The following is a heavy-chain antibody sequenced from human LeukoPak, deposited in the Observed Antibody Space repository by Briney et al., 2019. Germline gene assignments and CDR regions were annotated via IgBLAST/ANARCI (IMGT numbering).Heavy chain of an antibody. CDR1: GFTFSSST. V-gene: IGHV3-23*01. CDR2: ISGSGGDT. Sequence: PGGSLRLSCVASGFTFSSSTMSWVRQAPGKGLEWVSGISGSGGDTYYANSVKGRFTISRDESNTLYLQMDSLRAEDTAVYYCAKPPGSVGYHLGYWGQGTLVTVSS. CDR3: AKPPGSVGYHLGY. D-gene: IGHD3-22*01. J-gene: IGHJ4*02.